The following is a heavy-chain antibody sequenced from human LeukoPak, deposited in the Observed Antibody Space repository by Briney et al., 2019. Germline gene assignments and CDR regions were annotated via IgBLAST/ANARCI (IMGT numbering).Heavy chain of an antibody. CDR3: ARDPGYSSGWYLDY. V-gene: IGHV1-2*02. Sequence: ASVKVSCKASGYTLTSYDINWVRQATGQGLEWMGWINPNSGGTNYAQKFQGRVTMTRDTSISTAYMELSRLRSDDTAVYYCARDPGYSSGWYLDYWGQGTVVTVSS. CDR1: GYTLTSYD. J-gene: IGHJ4*02. CDR2: INPNSGGT. D-gene: IGHD6-19*01.